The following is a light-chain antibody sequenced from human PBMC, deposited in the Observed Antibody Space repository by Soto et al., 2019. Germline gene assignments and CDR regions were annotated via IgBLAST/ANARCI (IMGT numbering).Light chain of an antibody. J-gene: IGLJ2*01. CDR3: SSYTSSGVV. CDR1: SSDVGGYDY. V-gene: IGLV2-14*03. CDR2: DVS. Sequence: QSALTQPASVSGSPGQSITISCTGTSSDVGGYDYVSWYQHHPGKAPTLIIYDVSNRPSGVSNRFSASKSSNTASLTISGLQAEDEADYYCSSYTSSGVVFGGGTKVTVL.